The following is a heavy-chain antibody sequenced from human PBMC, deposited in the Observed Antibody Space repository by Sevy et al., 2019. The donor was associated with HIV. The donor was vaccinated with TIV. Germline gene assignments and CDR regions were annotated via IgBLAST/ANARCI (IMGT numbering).Heavy chain of an antibody. D-gene: IGHD1-26*01. CDR3: ASGSGSYYDAFHI. CDR2: IYYSGRT. V-gene: IGHV4-59*01. J-gene: IGHJ3*02. Sequence: SETLSLTCSVSGGSISGNFWTWIRQPPGKGLEWMGYIYYSGRTNSNPSLKSLVSITLDTSKNQFSLRLNSVTAADTAVYYCASGSGSYYDAFHIWGQGTMVTVSS. CDR1: GGSISGNF.